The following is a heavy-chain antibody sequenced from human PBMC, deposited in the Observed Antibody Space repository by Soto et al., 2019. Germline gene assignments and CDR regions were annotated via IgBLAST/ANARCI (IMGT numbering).Heavy chain of an antibody. CDR3: ATSFPFWSGGSCYEYYYYMDV. D-gene: IGHD2-15*01. V-gene: IGHV3-74*01. CDR1: GFTFSSYW. Sequence: EVQLVESGGGLVQPGGSLRLSCAASGFTFSSYWMHWVRQAPGKGLVWVSRINSDGSSTSYADSVKGRFTISRDNAKNTLYLKMNSLRAEDTAVYYCATSFPFWSGGSCYEYYYYMDVWGKGTTVTVSS. J-gene: IGHJ6*03. CDR2: INSDGSST.